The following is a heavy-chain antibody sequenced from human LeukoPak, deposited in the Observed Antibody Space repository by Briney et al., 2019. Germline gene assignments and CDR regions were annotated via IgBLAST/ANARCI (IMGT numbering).Heavy chain of an antibody. CDR2: ISSSSSYI. CDR1: GFTFSSYS. CDR3: ARDLRGLGSDAFDI. V-gene: IGHV3-21*01. Sequence: GGSLRLSCAASGFTFSSYSMNWVRQAPGKGLEWVSSISSSSSYIYYADPVKGRFTISRDNAKNSLYLQMNSLRAEDTAVYYCARDLRGLGSDAFDIWGQGTMVTVSS. J-gene: IGHJ3*02. D-gene: IGHD3-10*01.